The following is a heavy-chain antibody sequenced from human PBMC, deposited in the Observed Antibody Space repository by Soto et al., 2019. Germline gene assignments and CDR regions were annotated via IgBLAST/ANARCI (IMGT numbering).Heavy chain of an antibody. CDR2: FYRDGST. V-gene: IGHV3-53*01. Sequence: EVQLVESGGGLIQPGGSLRLSCAASGFTVSRSHMTWVRQAPGKGLNWVSVFYRDGSTNYAGSVRGRFTISRDNSKNTLYLQMNSLRADDTAVYYCARDSSDYSDYRYGMDVWGQGTTVTVSS. CDR1: GFTVSRSH. D-gene: IGHD4-4*01. J-gene: IGHJ6*02. CDR3: ARDSSDYSDYRYGMDV.